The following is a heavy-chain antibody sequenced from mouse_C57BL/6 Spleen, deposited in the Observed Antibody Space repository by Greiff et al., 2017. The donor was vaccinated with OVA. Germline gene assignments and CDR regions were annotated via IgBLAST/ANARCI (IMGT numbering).Heavy chain of an antibody. CDR2: INPSTGGT. D-gene: IGHD1-1*01. V-gene: IGHV1-43*01. CDR3: ALLLLRSLDY. J-gene: IGHJ2*01. Sequence: EVKLMESGPELVKPGASVKISCKASGYSFTGYYMHWVKQSSEKSLEWIGEINPSTGGTSYNQKFKGKATLTVDKSSSTAYMQLKSLTSEDSAVYYCALLLLRSLDYWGQGTTLTVSS. CDR1: GYSFTGYY.